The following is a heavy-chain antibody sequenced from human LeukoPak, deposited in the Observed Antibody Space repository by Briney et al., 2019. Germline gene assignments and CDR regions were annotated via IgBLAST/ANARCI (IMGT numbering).Heavy chain of an antibody. D-gene: IGHD6-19*01. CDR2: INPSGGST. J-gene: IGHJ3*02. CDR3: ARDLSRYSSGWYDAFDI. V-gene: IGHV1-46*01. Sequence: GASVKVSCKASGYTFTSYYMHWVRQAPGQGLEWMGIINPSGGSTSYAQKFQGRVTMTRDTSTSTVYMELSSLRSEDTAVYYCARDLSRYSSGWYDAFDIWGQGTMVTVSS. CDR1: GYTFTSYY.